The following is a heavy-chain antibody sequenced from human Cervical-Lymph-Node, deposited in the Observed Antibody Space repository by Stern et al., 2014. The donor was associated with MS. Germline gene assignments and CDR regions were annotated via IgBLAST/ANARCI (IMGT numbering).Heavy chain of an antibody. CDR1: GFTFSSYA. CDR3: ASNIVATQDFDY. Sequence: QLVQSGGGLVQPGGSLRLSCAASGFTFSSYAMSWVRQAPGKGLEWVSAISGSGGSTYYADSVMARFTISRDNSKNTLYLQMHSLRAEDTAVYYCASNIVATQDFDYWGQGTLVTVSS. V-gene: IGHV3-23*04. CDR2: ISGSGGST. J-gene: IGHJ4*02. D-gene: IGHD5-12*01.